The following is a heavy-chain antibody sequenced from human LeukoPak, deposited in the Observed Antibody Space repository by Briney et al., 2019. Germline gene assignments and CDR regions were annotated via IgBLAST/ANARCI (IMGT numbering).Heavy chain of an antibody. CDR1: GFSFSTYV. Sequence: PGRSLRLSCAASGFSFSTYVIHWVRQAPGKGLEWVGVISNDGSNAYYADSVKGRLTISRDNSKDTLYLQMNSLRAEDTAVYYCARDAAMAVLDYWGQGTLVTVSS. CDR2: ISNDGSNA. CDR3: ARDAAMAVLDY. J-gene: IGHJ4*02. D-gene: IGHD2-2*01. V-gene: IGHV3-30*03.